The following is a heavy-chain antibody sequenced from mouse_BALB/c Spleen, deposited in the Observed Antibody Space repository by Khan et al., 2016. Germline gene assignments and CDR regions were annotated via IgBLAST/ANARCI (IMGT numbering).Heavy chain of an antibody. CDR1: GFTFSNYW. J-gene: IGHJ1*01. V-gene: IGHV6-6*02. CDR3: TGGNPWYFDV. CDR2: IRLRSDNYTT. D-gene: IGHD1-1*02. Sequence: EVQLQESGGGLVQPGGSMKFSCEASGFTFSNYWMSWVRQSPQKGLEWVAEIRLRSDNYTTHYAESVKGSLTISRDDSTSRLFLQMNSLRAEDTGIYYCTGGNPWYFDVWGAGTTVTVSS.